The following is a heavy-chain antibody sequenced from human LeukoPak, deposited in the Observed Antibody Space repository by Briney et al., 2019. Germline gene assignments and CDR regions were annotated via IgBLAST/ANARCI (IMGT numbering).Heavy chain of an antibody. CDR3: ARGTDDSGYY. CDR1: GGSFSGYY. V-gene: IGHV4-34*01. D-gene: IGHD3-22*01. CDR2: INHSGST. J-gene: IGHJ4*02. Sequence: PSETLSLTCAIYGGSFSGYYWSWIRQPPGKGLEWIGEINHSGSTNYNPSLKSRVTISVDTSKNQFSLKLSSVTAADTAVYYCARGTDDSGYYWGQGTLVTVSS.